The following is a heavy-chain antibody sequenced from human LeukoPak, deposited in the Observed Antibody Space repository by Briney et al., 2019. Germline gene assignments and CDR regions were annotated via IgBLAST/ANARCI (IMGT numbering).Heavy chain of an antibody. CDR2: ILLGDFDT. CDR1: GYSFTSYW. J-gene: IGHJ4*02. V-gene: IGHV5-51*01. D-gene: IGHD3-16*01. CDR3: ARLSLGELYY. Sequence: GESLKICCKGSGYSFTSYWIGWVRRMPRKGLEWMRIILLGDFDTRYSPSFQGQVTISADKSISTAYLQWSSLKASDTAMYYCARLSLGELYYWGQGTLVSVSS.